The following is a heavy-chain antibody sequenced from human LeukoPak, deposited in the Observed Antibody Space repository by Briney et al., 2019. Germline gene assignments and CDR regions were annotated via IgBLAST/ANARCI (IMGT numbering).Heavy chain of an antibody. D-gene: IGHD3-9*01. CDR1: GGSISSYY. J-gene: IGHJ4*02. CDR2: IYTSGRT. V-gene: IGHV4-4*09. CDR3: ARHSGRYYDILTGYFDY. Sequence: SETLSLTCTVSGGSISSYYWSWIRQPPGKGLEWIGYIYTSGRTNYNPSLKSRVTISVDTSKNQFSLKLSSVTAADTAVYYCARHSGRYYDILTGYFDYWGQGTLVTVSS.